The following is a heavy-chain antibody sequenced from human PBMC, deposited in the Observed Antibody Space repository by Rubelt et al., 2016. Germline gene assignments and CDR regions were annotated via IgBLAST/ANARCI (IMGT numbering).Heavy chain of an antibody. D-gene: IGHD6-13*01. CDR3: ARDEPAALVDY. Sequence: QLQLQESGPGLVKPSETLSLTCTVSGGSLSSSTYYWGWIRQPPGKGLEWLGRIHHGGNTYYNPSLKSRVTISVDTSKNQFSLKLSSVTAADTAVYYCARDEPAALVDYWGQGTLVTVSS. V-gene: IGHV4-39*07. CDR1: GGSLSSSTYY. J-gene: IGHJ4*02. CDR2: IHHGGNT.